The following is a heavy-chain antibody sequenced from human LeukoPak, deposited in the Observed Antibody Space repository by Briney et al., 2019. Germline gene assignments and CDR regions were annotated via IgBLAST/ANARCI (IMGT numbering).Heavy chain of an antibody. V-gene: IGHV1-2*02. D-gene: IGHD6-13*01. CDR2: INPNNGDT. CDR3: VTGPSVTSAGGPNDF. J-gene: IGHJ4*02. CDR1: GYTFTGYY. Sequence: GASVKVSCKASGYTFTGYYMHWVRQAPGQGLEWMAWINPNNGDTNYAQKFQDRVTLTRDTSISTAYMELSRLTSDDTAVYYCVTGPSVTSAGGPNDFWGQGTLVTVSS.